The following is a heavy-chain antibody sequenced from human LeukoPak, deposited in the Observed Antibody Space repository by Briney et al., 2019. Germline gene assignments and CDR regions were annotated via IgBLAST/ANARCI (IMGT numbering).Heavy chain of an antibody. V-gene: IGHV4-34*01. CDR3: TRAVAGHPD. J-gene: IGHJ4*02. CDR1: GVPFSNYY. CDR2: INHSGYT. Sequence: SDTLSLTCAVSGVPFSNYYWSWVRQSPRQGLEWIGEINHSGYTNYNLSLKSRVTMSIDTSKNQFSLKLTSVTGADAGVYYCTRAVAGHPDWGQGTLVTVSS. D-gene: IGHD6-19*01.